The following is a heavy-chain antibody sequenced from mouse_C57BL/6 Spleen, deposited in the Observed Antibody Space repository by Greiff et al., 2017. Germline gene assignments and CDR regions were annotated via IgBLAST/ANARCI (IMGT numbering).Heavy chain of an antibody. J-gene: IGHJ2*01. CDR3: TRHPYSRYFDY. CDR2: IDPETGGT. Sequence: QVQLQQSGAELVRPGASVTLSCKASGYTFTDYEMHWVKQTPVHGLEWIGAIDPETGGTAYNQKFKGKAILTADKSSSTAYMELRSLTSEDSAVYYCTRHPYSRYFDYWGQGTTLTVSS. V-gene: IGHV1-15*01. D-gene: IGHD1-1*01. CDR1: GYTFTDYE.